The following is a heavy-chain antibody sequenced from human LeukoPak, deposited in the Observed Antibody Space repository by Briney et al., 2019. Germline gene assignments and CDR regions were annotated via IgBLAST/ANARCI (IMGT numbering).Heavy chain of an antibody. V-gene: IGHV4-34*01. D-gene: IGHD2-15*01. Sequence: PSETLSLTCAVYGGSFSGYYWSWISQPPGKWLEWIGEINHSGGTNYNPSLKSRVTISVDTSKNQFSLKLSSVTAADTAVYYCAREGVVGAYGHFDYWGQGTLVTVSS. J-gene: IGHJ4*02. CDR3: AREGVVGAYGHFDY. CDR1: GGSFSGYY. CDR2: INHSGGT.